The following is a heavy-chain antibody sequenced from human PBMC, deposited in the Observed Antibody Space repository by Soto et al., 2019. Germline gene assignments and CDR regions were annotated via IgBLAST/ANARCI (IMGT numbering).Heavy chain of an antibody. CDR3: AKDRWQYYDSSGYPDY. Sequence: QPGGSLRLSCAASGFTFSSYGMHWVRQAPGKGLEWVAVISYDGSNKYCADSVKGRFTISRDNSKNTLYLQMNSLRAEDTAVYYCAKDRWQYYDSSGYPDYWGQGTLVTVSS. J-gene: IGHJ4*02. D-gene: IGHD3-22*01. CDR2: ISYDGSNK. V-gene: IGHV3-30*18. CDR1: GFTFSSYG.